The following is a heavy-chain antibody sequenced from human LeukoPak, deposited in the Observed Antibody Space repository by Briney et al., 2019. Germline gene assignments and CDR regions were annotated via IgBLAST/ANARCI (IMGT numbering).Heavy chain of an antibody. CDR3: ARAWPRAFDI. CDR1: GGSISSYY. V-gene: IGHV4-59*01. J-gene: IGHJ3*02. CDR2: IYYSGST. Sequence: SETLSLTCTVSGGSISSYYWSWIRQPTGKGLEWIGYIYYSGSTNYNPSLKSRVTISVDTSKNQFSLKLSSVTAADTAVYYCARAWPRAFDIWGQGTMVTVSS.